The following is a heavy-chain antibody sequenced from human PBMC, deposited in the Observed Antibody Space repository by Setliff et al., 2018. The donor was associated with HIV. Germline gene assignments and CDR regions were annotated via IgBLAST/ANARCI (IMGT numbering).Heavy chain of an antibody. V-gene: IGHV3-21*06. J-gene: IGHJ3*02. CDR1: GFSFNTYS. CDR2: ISSSGTYI. D-gene: IGHD3-22*01. CDR3: ARENYYVSGVYHLGAFDI. Sequence: PGGSLRLSCAASGFSFNTYSMSWVRQAPGKGLEWVSSISSSGTYIYYADSMKGRFTISRDNSKNTVYLQVNSLRAEDTAVYYCARENYYVSGVYHLGAFDIWGQGTMVTVSS.